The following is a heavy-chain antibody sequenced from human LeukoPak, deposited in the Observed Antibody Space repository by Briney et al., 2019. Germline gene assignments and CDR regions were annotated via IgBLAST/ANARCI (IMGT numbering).Heavy chain of an antibody. V-gene: IGHV3-74*01. J-gene: IGHJ4*02. CDR2: MNNYGRST. CDR3: ATGGRYYLDN. Sequence: QPGGSLRLSCAASGFAFSTYWMHWLRQAPGEGLVWVSRMNNYGRSTNYADSVKGRFTMSRDNAKNTLYLQMNSLRAEDTAVYYCATGGRYYLDNWGQGTLVTVSS. CDR1: GFAFSTYW.